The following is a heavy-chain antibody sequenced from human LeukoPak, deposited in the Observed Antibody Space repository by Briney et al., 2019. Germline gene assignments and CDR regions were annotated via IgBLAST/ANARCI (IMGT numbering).Heavy chain of an antibody. V-gene: IGHV3-30*04. D-gene: IGHD3-22*01. CDR2: ISYDGSNK. Sequence: PGGSLRLSCAASGFTFSSYAMHWVRQAPGKGLEWVAVISYDGSNKYYADSVKGRFIISRDNSKNTLYLQMNSLRAEDTAVYYCARDGVGYDSSGYYSSSTADYWGQGTLVTVSS. CDR3: ARDGVGYDSSGYYSSSTADY. J-gene: IGHJ4*02. CDR1: GFTFSSYA.